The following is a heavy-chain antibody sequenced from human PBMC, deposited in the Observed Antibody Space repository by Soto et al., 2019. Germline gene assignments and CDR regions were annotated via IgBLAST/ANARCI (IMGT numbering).Heavy chain of an antibody. D-gene: IGHD5-18*01. Sequence: PGGSLRLSCAASGFTFSSYGMHWVRQAPGKGLEWVAVISYDGSNKYYADSVKGRFTISRDNSKNTLYLQMNSLRAEDTAMYYCAKEVDTAMGDYYYYGMDVWGQGTTVTVSS. CDR2: ISYDGSNK. J-gene: IGHJ6*02. V-gene: IGHV3-30*18. CDR3: AKEVDTAMGDYYYYGMDV. CDR1: GFTFSSYG.